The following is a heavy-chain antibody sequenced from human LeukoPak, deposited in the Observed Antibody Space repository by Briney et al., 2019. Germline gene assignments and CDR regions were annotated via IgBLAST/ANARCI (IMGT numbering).Heavy chain of an antibody. D-gene: IGHD6-13*01. CDR1: GFTFSSYA. CDR3: AKRMGPSIAATDLDY. CDR2: ISYDGSNK. V-gene: IGHV3-30*18. Sequence: PGRSLRLSCAASGFTFSSYAMHWVRQAPGKGLEWVAVISYDGSNKYYVDSVKGRFTISRDNSKNTLYLQMNSLRGEDTAVYYCAKRMGPSIAATDLDYWGQGTLVTVSS. J-gene: IGHJ4*02.